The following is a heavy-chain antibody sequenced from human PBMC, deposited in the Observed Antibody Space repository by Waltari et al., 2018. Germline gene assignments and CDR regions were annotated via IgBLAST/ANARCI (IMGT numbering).Heavy chain of an antibody. J-gene: IGHJ4*02. CDR1: GFSLSDRY. Sequence: EVLLVESGGGLVEPGGSLRLSCAASGFSLSDRYMDWVRQAPGKGLEWIGRTRDKAHFYTAEYAASVRGRFTISTDESTNSQYLQMNSLKTEDTAVYYCVRDLVGAPYWGQGTLVTVPS. CDR2: TRDKAHFYTA. V-gene: IGHV3-72*01. D-gene: IGHD1-26*01. CDR3: VRDLVGAPY.